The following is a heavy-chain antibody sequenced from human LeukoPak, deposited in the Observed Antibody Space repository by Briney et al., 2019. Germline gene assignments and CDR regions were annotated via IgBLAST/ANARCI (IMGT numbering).Heavy chain of an antibody. J-gene: IGHJ6*04. D-gene: IGHD6-25*01. CDR3: ASVSVSSAGYHFYYHGMDV. CDR2: VYSSGSP. V-gene: IGHV4-61*08. CDR1: GGSVNNSGYF. Sequence: SETLSLTCTVSGGSVNNSGYFWNWIRQSPGKGLEWLGYVYSSGSPNYNPSLRSRVSMSVDTSKNQFSLKLSSVTAADTAVYYCASVSVSSAGYHFYYHGMDVWGKGTTVIVSS.